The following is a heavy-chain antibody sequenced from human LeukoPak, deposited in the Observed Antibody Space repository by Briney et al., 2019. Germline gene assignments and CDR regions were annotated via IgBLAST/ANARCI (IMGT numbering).Heavy chain of an antibody. V-gene: IGHV1-2*06. CDR1: GYTFTGYY. Sequence: ASVKVSCKASGYTFTGYYMHWVRQAPGQGLEWMGRINPNSGGTNYAQKFQGRVTMTRDTSISTAYMELSRLRSDDTAVYYCARGARIAAARKYYFDYWGQGTLVTVYS. D-gene: IGHD6-13*01. CDR3: ARGARIAAARKYYFDY. J-gene: IGHJ4*02. CDR2: INPNSGGT.